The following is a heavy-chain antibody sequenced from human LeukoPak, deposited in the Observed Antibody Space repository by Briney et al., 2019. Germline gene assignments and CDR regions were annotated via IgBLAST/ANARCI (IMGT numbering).Heavy chain of an antibody. CDR1: GGSFSSYY. V-gene: IGHV4-59*01. D-gene: IGHD4-23*01. CDR3: ARNSPGYYYYYYMDV. CDR2: IYYSGST. Sequence: SETLSLTCAVCGGSFSSYYWSWIRQPPGKGLEWIGYIYYSGSTNYNPSLKSRVTISVDTSKNQFSLKLSSVTAADTAVYYCARNSPGYYYYYYMDVWGKGTTVTVSS. J-gene: IGHJ6*03.